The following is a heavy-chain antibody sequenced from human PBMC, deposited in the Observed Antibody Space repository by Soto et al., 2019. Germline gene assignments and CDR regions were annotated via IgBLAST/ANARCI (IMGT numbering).Heavy chain of an antibody. CDR3: ARDYRDGYNYWYYYYGMDV. CDR2: ISYDGSNK. CDR1: GFTFSSYA. Sequence: LRLSCAASGFTFSSYAMHWVRQAPGKGLEWVAVISYDGSNKYYADSVKGRFTISRDNSKNTLYLQMNSLRAEDTAVYYCARDYRDGYNYWYYYYGMDVWGQGTTVTVSS. D-gene: IGHD5-12*01. J-gene: IGHJ6*02. V-gene: IGHV3-30-3*01.